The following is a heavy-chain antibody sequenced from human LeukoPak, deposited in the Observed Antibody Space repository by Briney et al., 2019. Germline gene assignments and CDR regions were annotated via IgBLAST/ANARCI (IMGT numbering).Heavy chain of an antibody. J-gene: IGHJ5*02. V-gene: IGHV1-69*05. Sequence: GASVKVSCKDSGGTFSSYAISWVRQAPGQGLEWMGRIIPIFGTANYAQKFQGRVTITTDESTSTAYMELSSLRSEDTAVYYCARESSSWLPSNWFDPWGQGTLVTVSS. CDR1: GGTFSSYA. CDR2: IIPIFGTA. D-gene: IGHD6-13*01. CDR3: ARESSSWLPSNWFDP.